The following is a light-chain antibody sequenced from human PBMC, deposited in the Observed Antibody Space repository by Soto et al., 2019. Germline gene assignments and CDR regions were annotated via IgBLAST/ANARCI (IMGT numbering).Light chain of an antibody. CDR1: SSDVGGYNY. V-gene: IGLV2-8*01. CDR3: SSYVGINSYV. CDR2: EVY. Sequence: QSALAQPPSASGSPGQSVTISCTGTSSDVGGYNYVSWYQHHPGKAPKLIIYEVYKRPSGVPDRFSGSKSGNTAALTVSGLQAEDKADYYCSSYVGINSYVCGTGTKVTVL. J-gene: IGLJ1*01.